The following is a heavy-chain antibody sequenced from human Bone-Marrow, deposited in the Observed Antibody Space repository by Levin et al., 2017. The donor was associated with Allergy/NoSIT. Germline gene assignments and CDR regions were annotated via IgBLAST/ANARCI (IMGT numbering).Heavy chain of an antibody. CDR3: ATASWR. V-gene: IGHV3-53*01. CDR1: GITVSSTY. CDR2: IYSYGNT. D-gene: IGHD5-12*01. J-gene: IGHJ4*02. Sequence: GEFLKMGCAVSGITVSSTYMACVRQGPGKGLEWVSVIYSYGNTKYADSVKGRFIISMDISMNTVYFQMNSLRAEDTAVYYCATASWRWGQGTLVTVSS.